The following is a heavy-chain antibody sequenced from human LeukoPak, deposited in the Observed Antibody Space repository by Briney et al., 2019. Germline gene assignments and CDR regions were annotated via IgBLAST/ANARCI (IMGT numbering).Heavy chain of an antibody. D-gene: IGHD4/OR15-4a*01. V-gene: IGHV3-11*04. Sequence: PGGSLRLSCAASGFTFGDYYMTWIRQAPGKGLESVSYISSSGTTIYYADSVKGRFTISRDNAKNSLYLQMDSLRAEETAVYFCARGVTMVVSSRAFDLWGQGTLVTVSS. CDR1: GFTFGDYY. J-gene: IGHJ3*01. CDR2: ISSSGTTI. CDR3: ARGVTMVVSSRAFDL.